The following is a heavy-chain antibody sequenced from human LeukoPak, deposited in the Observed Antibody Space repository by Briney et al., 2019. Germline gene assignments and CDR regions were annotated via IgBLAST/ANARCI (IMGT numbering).Heavy chain of an antibody. Sequence: TGGSLRLSCAASGFTFSSYAMSWVRQAPGKGLEWVSAISGSDGTTHYADSVEGRFTISRDNSKDTLYLQMNSLRAEDTAVYYCAGDTSNYYDSTGYYYDYYYMDVWGKGTTVTVSS. CDR2: ISGSDGTT. D-gene: IGHD3-22*01. J-gene: IGHJ6*03. CDR3: AGDTSNYYDSTGYYYDYYYMDV. V-gene: IGHV3-23*01. CDR1: GFTFSSYA.